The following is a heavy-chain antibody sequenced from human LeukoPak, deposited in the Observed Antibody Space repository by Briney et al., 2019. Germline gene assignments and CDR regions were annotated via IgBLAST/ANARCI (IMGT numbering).Heavy chain of an antibody. Sequence: GRSLRLSCAASGFTFSSYGMHWVRQAPGKGLEWVAVIWYDGSNKYYADSVKSRFTISRDNSKNTLYLQMNSLRAEDTAVYYCAREDSNSWQLDYWGQGTLVTVSS. D-gene: IGHD6-13*01. CDR1: GFTFSSYG. CDR3: AREDSNSWQLDY. V-gene: IGHV3-33*01. J-gene: IGHJ4*02. CDR2: IWYDGSNK.